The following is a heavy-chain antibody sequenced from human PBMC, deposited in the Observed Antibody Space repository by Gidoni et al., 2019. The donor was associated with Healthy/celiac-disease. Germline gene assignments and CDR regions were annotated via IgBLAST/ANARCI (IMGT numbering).Heavy chain of an antibody. CDR2: IYYSGST. Sequence: QVQLQESGPGLVKPSETLSLTCTVSGGSISSYYWSWIRQPPGKGLEWIGYIYYSGSTNYNPSLKSRVTISVDTSKNQFSLKLSSVTAADTAVYYCARDTTNSRGYSYGYRRYNWFDPWGQGTLVTVSS. CDR1: GGSISSYY. J-gene: IGHJ5*02. V-gene: IGHV4-59*01. CDR3: ARDTTNSRGYSYGYRRYNWFDP. D-gene: IGHD5-18*01.